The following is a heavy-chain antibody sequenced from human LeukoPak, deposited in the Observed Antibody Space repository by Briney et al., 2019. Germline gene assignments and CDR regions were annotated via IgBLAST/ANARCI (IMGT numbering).Heavy chain of an antibody. V-gene: IGHV3-74*01. CDR1: GFTFSNAW. J-gene: IGHJ4*02. CDR2: LRTDGQKT. Sequence: GGSLRLSCAASGFTFSNAWMSWVRQAPGKGLEWVSRLRTDGQKTSYADSVKGRFTISRDNAKNTLYLQMNSLRVEDTAVYYCARDHPGSNSLDYWGQGTLVTVSS. CDR3: ARDHPGSNSLDY. D-gene: IGHD4-11*01.